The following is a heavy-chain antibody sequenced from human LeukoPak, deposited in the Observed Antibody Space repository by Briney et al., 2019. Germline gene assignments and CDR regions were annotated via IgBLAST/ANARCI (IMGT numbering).Heavy chain of an antibody. D-gene: IGHD6-13*01. V-gene: IGHV4-39*07. Sequence: PSKTLSLTCTVSSGSISTSNYYWGWIRQPPGKGLEWIGEINHSGSTNYSPSLKSRVTISVDTSKNQFSLKLSSVTAADTAVYYCARGSPYSSSWQQYYYYYYMDVWGKGTTVTVSS. J-gene: IGHJ6*03. CDR2: INHSGST. CDR1: SGSISTSNYY. CDR3: ARGSPYSSSWQQYYYYYYMDV.